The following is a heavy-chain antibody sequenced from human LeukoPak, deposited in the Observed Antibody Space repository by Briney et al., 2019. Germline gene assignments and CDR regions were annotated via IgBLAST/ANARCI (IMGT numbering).Heavy chain of an antibody. CDR3: ARVDCSGGSCHAFDI. D-gene: IGHD2-15*01. V-gene: IGHV3-11*04. Sequence: PGGSLRLSCAVSGFTVSDAWLNWVRQAPGKGLEWVSYISSSGSTIYYADSVKGRFTISRDNAKNSLYLQMNSLRAEDTAVYYCARVDCSGGSCHAFDIWGQGTMVTVSS. CDR2: ISSSGSTI. J-gene: IGHJ3*02. CDR1: GFTVSDAW.